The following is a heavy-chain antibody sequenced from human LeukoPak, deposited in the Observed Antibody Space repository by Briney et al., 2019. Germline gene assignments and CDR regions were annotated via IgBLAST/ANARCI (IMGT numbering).Heavy chain of an antibody. Sequence: GASVKVSCKASGGTFSSYAISWVRQAPGQGLEWMGGSIPIFGTANYAQKFQGRVTITADKSTSTAYMELSSLRSEDTAVYYCASDLYGSGSNYWGQGTLVTVSS. CDR1: GGTFSSYA. CDR2: SIPIFGTA. V-gene: IGHV1-69*06. D-gene: IGHD3-10*01. CDR3: ASDLYGSGSNY. J-gene: IGHJ4*02.